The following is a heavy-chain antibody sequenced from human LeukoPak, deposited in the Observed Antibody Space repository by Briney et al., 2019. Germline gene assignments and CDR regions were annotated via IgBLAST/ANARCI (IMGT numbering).Heavy chain of an antibody. D-gene: IGHD4-23*01. CDR3: ARGGGGRRYYYGMDV. V-gene: IGHV3-21*01. CDR1: GFTFSSYS. Sequence: GGSLRLSCAASGFTFSSYSMNWVRQAPGKGLEWVSSISSSSSYIYYADSVKGRFTISRENAKNSLYLQMNSLRAGDTAVYYCARGGGGRRYYYGMDVWGQGTTVTVSS. CDR2: ISSSSSYI. J-gene: IGHJ6*02.